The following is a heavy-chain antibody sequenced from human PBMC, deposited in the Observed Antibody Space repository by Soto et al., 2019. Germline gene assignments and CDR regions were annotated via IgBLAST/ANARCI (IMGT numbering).Heavy chain of an antibody. D-gene: IGHD3-10*01. CDR2: ISDSRNYT. J-gene: IGHJ3*02. CDR3: ARVPGSGTYYDNRIANDAFDI. CDR1: GFTFSEYY. Sequence: GGSLRLSCAASGFTFSEYYMTWVRQAPGKGLEWVSFISDSRNYTDYADSVKGRFTISRDNSKNTLYLQMNSLRAEDTAVYYCARVPGSGTYYDNRIANDAFDIWGQGTMVTVSS. V-gene: IGHV3-11*06.